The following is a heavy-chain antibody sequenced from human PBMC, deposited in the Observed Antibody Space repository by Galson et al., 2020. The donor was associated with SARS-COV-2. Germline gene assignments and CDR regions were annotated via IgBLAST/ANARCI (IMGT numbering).Heavy chain of an antibody. D-gene: IGHD1-26*01. CDR3: ARDPMSFDQFDF. V-gene: IGHV3-7*01. Sequence: GGSLRLSCEASGFTFTNAWMTWVRQAPGKGLEWVANIRQDGVEKYYADSVRGRFTISRDNDKNILTLQMSSLRVEDTAVYYCARDPMSFDQFDFWGQGTRVTVSS. CDR2: IRQDGVEK. CDR1: GFTFTNAW. J-gene: IGHJ4*02.